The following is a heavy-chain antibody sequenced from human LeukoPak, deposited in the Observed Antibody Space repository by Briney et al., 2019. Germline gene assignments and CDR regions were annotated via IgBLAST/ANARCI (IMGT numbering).Heavy chain of an antibody. CDR1: GFTFSSYG. Sequence: GGSLRLSCAASGFTFSSYGMHWVRQAPGKGLEWVAVIWYDGGNKYYADSVKGRFTISRDNSKNMLYLQMNSLRAEDTAVYYCARDNDSSGYSTGPVDYWGQGTLVTVSS. J-gene: IGHJ4*02. V-gene: IGHV3-33*01. CDR3: ARDNDSSGYSTGPVDY. D-gene: IGHD3-22*01. CDR2: IWYDGGNK.